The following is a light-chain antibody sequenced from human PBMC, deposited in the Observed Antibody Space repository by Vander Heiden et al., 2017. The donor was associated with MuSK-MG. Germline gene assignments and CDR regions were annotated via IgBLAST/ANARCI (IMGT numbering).Light chain of an antibody. CDR2: TSS. Sequence: DIQMPQSPLSLSVSIGDRVTITCRASQSISTFLSWNQQKTGKAPKLMMHTSSSLQSGVPSRFSGNGSGSEFTFIISGLQPDNFATYYCQQRDNIPSTFGQGTKVEIK. CDR1: QSISTF. V-gene: IGKV1-39*01. CDR3: QQRDNIPST. J-gene: IGKJ2*01.